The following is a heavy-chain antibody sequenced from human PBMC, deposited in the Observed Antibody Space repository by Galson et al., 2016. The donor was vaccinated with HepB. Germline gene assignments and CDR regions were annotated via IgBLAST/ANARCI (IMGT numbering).Heavy chain of an antibody. Sequence: QSGAEVKKPGKSLKISCQSSGYNSTNYWIGWVRQMPGKGLEWMGIIYPRDSDTRYSPSFQGQVTISVDLAISTASLQWSSLKASDTAMYFCARQSRVAVDFWGQGTLVTVS. V-gene: IGHV5-51*01. D-gene: IGHD2-15*01. CDR2: IYPRDSDT. J-gene: IGHJ4*02. CDR3: ARQSRVAVDF. CDR1: GYNSTNYW.